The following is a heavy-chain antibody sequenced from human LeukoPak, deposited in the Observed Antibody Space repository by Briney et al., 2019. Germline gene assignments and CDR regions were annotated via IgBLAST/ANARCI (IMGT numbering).Heavy chain of an antibody. V-gene: IGHV4-34*01. CDR1: GGSFSGYY. J-gene: IGHJ4*02. Sequence: PSETLSLTCAVYGGSFSGYYWSWIRQPPGKGLEWIGEINHSGSTNYNPSLKSRVTISVDTSKNQFSLKLSSVTAADTAVYYCAREVGSGWYSYWGQGTLVTVSS. CDR2: INHSGST. CDR3: AREVGSGWYSY. D-gene: IGHD6-19*01.